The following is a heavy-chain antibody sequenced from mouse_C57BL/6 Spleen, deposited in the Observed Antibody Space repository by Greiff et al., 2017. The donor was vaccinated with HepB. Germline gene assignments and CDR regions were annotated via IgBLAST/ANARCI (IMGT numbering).Heavy chain of an antibody. Sequence: QVHLQQSGAELARPGASVKLSCKASGYTFTSYGISWVKQRTGQGLEWIGVIYPRSGNTYYNEKFKGKATLTADKSSSTAYMELRSLTSEDSAVYFCARKSDYWGQGTTLTVSS. CDR3: ARKSDY. J-gene: IGHJ2*01. CDR2: IYPRSGNT. V-gene: IGHV1-81*01. CDR1: GYTFTSYG.